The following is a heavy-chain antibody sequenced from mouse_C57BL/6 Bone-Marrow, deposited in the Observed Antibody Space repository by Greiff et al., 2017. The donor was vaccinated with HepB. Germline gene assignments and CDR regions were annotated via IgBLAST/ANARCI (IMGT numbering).Heavy chain of an antibody. CDR2: IDPEDVDT. V-gene: IGHV14-1*01. D-gene: IGHD2-2*01. CDR3: TTGLRRDGFAY. J-gene: IGHJ3*01. CDR1: GFNIKDYY. Sequence: VQLKESGAELVRPGASVKLSCTSSGFNIKDYYMHWVKQRPEQGLEWIGRIDPEDVDTEYAPKFQGKATMTADTSSNTAYLQLSSLTSEDTAVYYCTTGLRRDGFAYWGQGTLVTVSA.